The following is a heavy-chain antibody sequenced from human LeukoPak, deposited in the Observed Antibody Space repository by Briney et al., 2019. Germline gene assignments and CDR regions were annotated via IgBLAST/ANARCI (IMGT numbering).Heavy chain of an antibody. CDR1: GFTFDDYG. J-gene: IGHJ3*02. CDR3: AKGPNYDILTGWRKTYNGFDI. D-gene: IGHD3-9*01. V-gene: IGHV3-30*02. CDR2: IRYDGTNK. Sequence: AGGSLRLSCAASGFTFDDYGMSWVRQAPGKGLEWVAFIRYDGTNKYYADSLKGRFTISRDNSKNTLYLQMNSLRPEDTAVYCCAKGPNYDILTGWRKTYNGFDIWGQGTMVTVSS.